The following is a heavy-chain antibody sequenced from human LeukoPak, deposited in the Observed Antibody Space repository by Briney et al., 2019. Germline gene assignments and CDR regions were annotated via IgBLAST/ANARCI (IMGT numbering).Heavy chain of an antibody. V-gene: IGHV3-33*06. CDR2: IWYDGSNE. CDR3: AKSSYYDTSGSYREYYFDY. J-gene: IGHJ4*02. Sequence: PGRSLRLSCAVSGFTFRNAGMNWVRQAPGKGLEWVAIIWYDGSNEYYGDSVKGRFTISRDNSKNTLYLQMNSLRAEDTALYYCAKSSYYDTSGSYREYYFDYWGQGALVTVSS. CDR1: GFTFRNAG. D-gene: IGHD3-22*01.